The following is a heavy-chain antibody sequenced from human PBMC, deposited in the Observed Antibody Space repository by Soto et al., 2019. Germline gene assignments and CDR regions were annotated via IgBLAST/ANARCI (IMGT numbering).Heavy chain of an antibody. J-gene: IGHJ4*02. V-gene: IGHV4-4*02. D-gene: IGHD4-17*01. CDR1: GGSISTGNL. CDR2: IFRSGNT. Sequence: SETLSLTCTVSGGSISTGNLWTWVRQSPEKGLEWIGEIFRSGNTYYNPSFKSRVTISVDNSNNQFSLRLNSVTAADTAVYYCARIGTVSLDFWGPGTLVTVSS. CDR3: ARIGTVSLDF.